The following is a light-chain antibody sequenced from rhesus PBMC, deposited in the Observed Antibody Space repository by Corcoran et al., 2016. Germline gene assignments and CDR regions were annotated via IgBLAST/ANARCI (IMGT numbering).Light chain of an antibody. CDR3: QQHNSYPRT. V-gene: IGKV1S14*01. CDR2: YTS. CDR1: QGINNY. J-gene: IGKJ1*01. Sequence: DIQMTQSPSSLSASVGDTVTITCRASQGINNYLDWYQQKPGKAPKPLIYYTSNLESGVPSRFSGSGSVTDFTLTISSLQPEDFAFYYCQQHNSYPRTFGQGTKVEIK.